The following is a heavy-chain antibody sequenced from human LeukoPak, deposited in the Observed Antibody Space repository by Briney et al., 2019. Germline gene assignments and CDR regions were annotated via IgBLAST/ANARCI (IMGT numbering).Heavy chain of an antibody. Sequence: GGSLRLSCVASGFTLSSYAMSWVRQAPGKGLEWVSFISGSGGSTYYTDSVKGRFTISRDNSKNTLSLQMNSLRADDTAVYYCAKDGGYCSGGSCPNWFDPWGQGTLVTVSS. CDR2: ISGSGGST. CDR3: AKDGGYCSGGSCPNWFDP. CDR1: GFTLSSYA. D-gene: IGHD2-15*01. V-gene: IGHV3-23*01. J-gene: IGHJ5*02.